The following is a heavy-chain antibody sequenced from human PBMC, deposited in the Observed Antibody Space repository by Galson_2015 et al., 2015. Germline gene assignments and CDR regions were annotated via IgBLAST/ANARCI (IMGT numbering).Heavy chain of an antibody. V-gene: IGHV3-33*01. J-gene: IGHJ3*02. CDR3: ARGGYNSGWYAFEI. Sequence: SLRLSCAASGFTFTTYGMHWVRQAPGKGLEWVAVIFYDGGNKYYADSVKGRFTISRDNSKNTLYLQMNSLRAEDTAVYYCARGGYNSGWYAFEIWGQGTMVTVSS. CDR2: IFYDGGNK. D-gene: IGHD6-19*01. CDR1: GFTFTTYG.